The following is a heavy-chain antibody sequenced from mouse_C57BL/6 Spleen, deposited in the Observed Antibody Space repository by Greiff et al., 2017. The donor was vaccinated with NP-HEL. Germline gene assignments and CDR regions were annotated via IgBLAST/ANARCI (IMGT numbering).Heavy chain of an antibody. CDR1: GFTFSDYY. J-gene: IGHJ2*01. CDR3: ARRSSTGFYFDY. Sequence: EVQLVESGGGLVQPGGSLKLSCAASGFTFSDYYMYWVRQTPEKRLEWVAYISNGGGSTYYPDTVKGRFTISRDNAKNTLYLQMSRLKSEDTAMYYCARRSSTGFYFDYWGQGTTLTVSS. V-gene: IGHV5-12*01. D-gene: IGHD4-1*01. CDR2: ISNGGGST.